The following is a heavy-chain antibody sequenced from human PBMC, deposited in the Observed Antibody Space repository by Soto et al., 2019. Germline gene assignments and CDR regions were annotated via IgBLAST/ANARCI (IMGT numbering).Heavy chain of an antibody. CDR1: GGTFSSYA. J-gene: IGHJ5*02. CDR3: ARDEIAYSSSGYNWFDP. D-gene: IGHD6-6*01. Sequence: GASVQVSCKASGGTFSSYAISWVRQAPGQGLEWMGGIIPIFGTANYAQKFQGRVTITADESTSTAYMELSSLRSEDTAVYYCARDEIAYSSSGYNWFDPWGQGTLVTVSS. V-gene: IGHV1-69*13. CDR2: IIPIFGTA.